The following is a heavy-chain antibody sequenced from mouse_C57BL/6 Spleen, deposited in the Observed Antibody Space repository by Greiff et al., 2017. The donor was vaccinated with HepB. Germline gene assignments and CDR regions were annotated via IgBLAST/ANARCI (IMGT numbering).Heavy chain of an antibody. D-gene: IGHD2-2*01. Sequence: QVQLQQPGAELVKPGASVKLSCKASGYTFTSYWMQWVKQRPGQGLEWIGEIDPSDSYTNYNQKFKGKATLTVDTSSSTAYMQLSSLTSEDSAVYCCARWGGYGVFAYWGQGTLVTVSA. CDR3: ARWGGYGVFAY. J-gene: IGHJ3*01. V-gene: IGHV1-50*01. CDR1: GYTFTSYW. CDR2: IDPSDSYT.